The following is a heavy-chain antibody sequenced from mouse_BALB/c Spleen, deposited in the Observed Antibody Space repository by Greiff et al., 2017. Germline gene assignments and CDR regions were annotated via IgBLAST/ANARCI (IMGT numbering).Heavy chain of an antibody. CDR2: IYPGDGDT. CDR1: GYAFSSYW. J-gene: IGHJ1*01. Sequence: QVHVKQSGAELVRPGSSVKISCKASGYAFSSYWMNWVKQRPGQGLEWIGQIYPGDGDTNYNGKFKGKATLTADKSSSTAYMQLSSLTSEDSAVYFCARSDYYGSSPWYFDVWGAGTTVTVSS. CDR3: ARSDYYGSSPWYFDV. V-gene: IGHV1-80*01. D-gene: IGHD1-1*01.